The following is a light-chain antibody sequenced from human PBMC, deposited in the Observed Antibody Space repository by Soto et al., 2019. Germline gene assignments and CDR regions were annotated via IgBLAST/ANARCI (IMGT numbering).Light chain of an antibody. CDR2: EVS. J-gene: IGLJ3*02. V-gene: IGLV2-14*01. Sequence: QSALTQPASVSGSPGQSITISCTGTSSDVGGYNYVSWYQQHPGKAPKLMIYEVSNRPSGVSNRFSGSKSGNTASLTISGAPGEDEADYYCSSYTSSRTRVFGGGTKLTVL. CDR3: SSYTSSRTRV. CDR1: SSDVGGYNY.